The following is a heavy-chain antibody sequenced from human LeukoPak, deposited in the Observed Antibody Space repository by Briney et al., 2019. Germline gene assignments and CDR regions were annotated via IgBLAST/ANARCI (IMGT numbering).Heavy chain of an antibody. J-gene: IGHJ4*02. CDR3: ARASETVVGAFFDY. Sequence: SVKVSCKASGDTFSSYAISWVRQAPGQGLEWMGRIIPILGIANYAQKFQGRVTITADKSTSTAYMELSSLRSEDTAVYYCARASETVVGAFFDYWGQGTLVTVSS. CDR1: GDTFSSYA. V-gene: IGHV1-69*04. D-gene: IGHD1-26*01. CDR2: IIPILGIA.